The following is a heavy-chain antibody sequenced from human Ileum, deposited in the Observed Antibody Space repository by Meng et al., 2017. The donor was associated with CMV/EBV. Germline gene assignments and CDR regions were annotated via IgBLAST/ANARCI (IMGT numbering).Heavy chain of an antibody. CDR1: GGTFTNYA. CDR2: ITPIFGTT. CDR3: ARVGNTLSVSYFNY. Sequence: QVQPVQSGGDVKKPWAAVGVSCKASGGTFTNYAIHWVRQAPGQGLEWMGGITPIFGTTNYAQKFHGRVTITADESTSTAYMELISLTFEDTAKYYCARVGNTLSVSYFNYWGQGTLVTVSS. V-gene: IGHV1-69*01. J-gene: IGHJ4*02. D-gene: IGHD3-10*01.